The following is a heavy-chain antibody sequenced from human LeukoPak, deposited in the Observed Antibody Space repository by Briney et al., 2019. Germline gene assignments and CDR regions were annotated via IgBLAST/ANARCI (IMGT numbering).Heavy chain of an antibody. Sequence: ASVQVPCKASGYTFNIYGISWARQAPGQGLEWMGWISAYNGDTHYAQRFQGRVTLTIDTSTSTAYMELRNLRSDDTAMYYCARNPSNTSGWYSYFDYWGQATMVT. CDR1: GYTFNIYG. CDR3: ARNPSNTSGWYSYFDY. V-gene: IGHV1-18*01. J-gene: IGHJ4*02. D-gene: IGHD6-19*01. CDR2: ISAYNGDT.